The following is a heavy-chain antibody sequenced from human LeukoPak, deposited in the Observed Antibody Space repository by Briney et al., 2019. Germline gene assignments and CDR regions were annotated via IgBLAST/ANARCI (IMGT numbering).Heavy chain of an antibody. CDR2: INDSGDTT. CDR3: ASADYYDSSGYYYGFDY. D-gene: IGHD3-22*01. Sequence: GGTLRLSCAASGFTFSTYAMNWVRQAPGKGLEWVSVINDSGDTTYYADSVKGRFTISRDNSKNTLYLQMNSLRAEDTAVYYCASADYYDSSGYYYGFDYWGQGTLVTVSS. J-gene: IGHJ4*02. CDR1: GFTFSTYA. V-gene: IGHV3-23*01.